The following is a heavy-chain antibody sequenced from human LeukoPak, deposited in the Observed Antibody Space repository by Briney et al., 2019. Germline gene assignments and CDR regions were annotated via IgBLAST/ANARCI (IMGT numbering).Heavy chain of an antibody. CDR2: IYHSGST. CDR3: ARGVEGFDY. V-gene: IGHV4-30-2*01. CDR1: GGSISSDGYT. Sequence: SQTLSLTCAVSGGSISSDGYTWSWIRQPPGKGLEWTGNIYHSGSTYYNPSLKSRVTISVDRSKNQFSLELSSVTAADTAVYYCARGVEGFDYWGQGTLVTVSS. J-gene: IGHJ4*02.